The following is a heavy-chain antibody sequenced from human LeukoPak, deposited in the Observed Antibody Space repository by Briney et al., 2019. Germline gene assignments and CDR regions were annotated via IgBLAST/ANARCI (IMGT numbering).Heavy chain of an antibody. J-gene: IGHJ4*02. CDR3: ARSSSGDY. D-gene: IGHD6-6*01. Sequence: PGRSLRLSCAASGFTFSSYAMHWVRQAPGKGLEWVAVISYDGSNKYYADSVKGRFTISRDNSKNTLYLQMNSLRAEDTAVYYCARSSSGDYWGQGTLVTVS. CDR2: ISYDGSNK. V-gene: IGHV3-30-3*01. CDR1: GFTFSSYA.